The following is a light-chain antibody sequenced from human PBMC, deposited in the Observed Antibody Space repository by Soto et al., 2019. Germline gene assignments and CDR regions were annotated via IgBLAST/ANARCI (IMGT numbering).Light chain of an antibody. CDR2: GNS. Sequence: QSVLTQPPSVSAAPGQKVSISCSGSTSNVGKNYVSWYQQLPGTAPKLLIYGNSNRPSGVPDRFSGSKSVTSASLAITGLQAEDEADYYCQSYDSSLSGSVLGTGTKVT. J-gene: IGLJ1*01. CDR1: TSNVGKNY. CDR3: QSYDSSLSGSV. V-gene: IGLV1-40*01.